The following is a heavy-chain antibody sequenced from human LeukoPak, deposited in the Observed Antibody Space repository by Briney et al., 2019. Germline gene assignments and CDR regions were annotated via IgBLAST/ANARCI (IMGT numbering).Heavy chain of an antibody. CDR2: ISGSDDST. J-gene: IGHJ4*02. CDR1: GFTFSSYA. D-gene: IGHD3-22*01. CDR3: ARGRHYYDSSGNDY. Sequence: GGSLRLSCAASGFTFSSYAMSWVRQAPGKGLEWVSTISGSDDSTYYADSVKGRFTISRDNAKNSLYLQMNSLRAEDTAVYYCARGRHYYDSSGNDYWGQGTLVTVSS. V-gene: IGHV3-23*01.